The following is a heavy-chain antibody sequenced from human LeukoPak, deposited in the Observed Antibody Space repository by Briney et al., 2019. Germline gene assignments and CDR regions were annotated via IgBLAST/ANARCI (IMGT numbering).Heavy chain of an antibody. D-gene: IGHD1-1*01. J-gene: IGHJ6*03. CDR3: ARVSLGAARTSYYYYYMDV. CDR2: INPSGGST. CDR1: GYTFTSYY. V-gene: IGHV1-46*01. Sequence: ASVKVSCKASGYTFTSYYMHWVRQAPGQGLEWMGIINPSGGSTNYAQKLQGRVTMTTDTSTSTAYMELRSLRSDDTAVYYCARVSLGAARTSYYYYYMDVWGKGTTVTVSS.